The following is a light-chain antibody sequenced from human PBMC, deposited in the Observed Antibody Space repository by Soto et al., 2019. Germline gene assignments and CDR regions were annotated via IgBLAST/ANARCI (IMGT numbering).Light chain of an antibody. CDR3: QPFERALNGYV. Sequence: QSVMTQPPSISGAPGQRVTISCTGSSXNLGAGYDAHWVQFLLGIAPKLLIFADTTRRPGAPDRFSGSKSGTSASLAITGLRTDDEAEYFCQPFERALNGYVFGSWTNVTV. CDR2: ADT. J-gene: IGLJ1*01. CDR1: SXNLGAGYD. V-gene: IGLV1-40*01.